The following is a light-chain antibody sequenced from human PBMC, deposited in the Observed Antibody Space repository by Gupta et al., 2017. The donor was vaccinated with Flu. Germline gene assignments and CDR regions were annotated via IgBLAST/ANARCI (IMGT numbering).Light chain of an antibody. CDR2: CAS. V-gene: IGKV4-1*01. CDR3: QQDGTTPYT. CDR1: QSFWASPDNTND. Sequence: PPGESATLEGRSSQSFWASPDNTNDLAWYQQKPGQAPRLLIYCASTRASGVPDRFSGSGSGTEFSLTISSLQAEDVAVYYCQQDGTTPYTFGQGTKLEVK. J-gene: IGKJ2*01.